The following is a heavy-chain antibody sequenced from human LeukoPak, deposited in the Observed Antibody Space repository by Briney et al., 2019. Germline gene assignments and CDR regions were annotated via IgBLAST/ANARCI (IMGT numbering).Heavy chain of an antibody. J-gene: IGHJ3*02. CDR2: ISSSGRTV. CDR1: EFSLSSYS. Sequence: GGSLRLSCAASEFSLSSYSMDWFRQTPGKGLEWISYISSSGRTVYYADSVEGRFTVSRDNAKNSLCLQMNSLRVEDTALYYCAKGEASSVWSGGFDMWGQGTMVTVSS. V-gene: IGHV3-48*04. CDR3: AKGEASSVWSGGFDM. D-gene: IGHD6-19*01.